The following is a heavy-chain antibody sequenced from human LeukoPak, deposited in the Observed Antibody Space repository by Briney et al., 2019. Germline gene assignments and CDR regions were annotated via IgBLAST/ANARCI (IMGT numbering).Heavy chain of an antibody. CDR1: GFTFSFYA. CDR2: ISGGGGTT. Sequence: PGGSLRLSCAASGFTFSFYAMTWVRRSPGKGLEWVSAISGGGGTTYYAELVKGRFTISTDNAKNSVYLQMNSLRDEDTAVYYCARDRAYAFDNWGQGTMVTVSS. V-gene: IGHV3-23*01. D-gene: IGHD3-10*01. CDR3: ARDRAYAFDN. J-gene: IGHJ3*02.